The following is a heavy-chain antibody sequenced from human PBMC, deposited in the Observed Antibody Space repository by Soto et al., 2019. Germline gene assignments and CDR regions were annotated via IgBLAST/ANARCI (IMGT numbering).Heavy chain of an antibody. CDR2: ISAYNGNT. V-gene: IGHV1-18*04. CDR1: GYTFTSYG. D-gene: IGHD6-13*01. J-gene: IGHJ4*02. CDR3: ARVGIAAAGYYFDY. Sequence: ASVKVSCKASGYTFTSYGISWVRQAPGQGLEWMGWISAYNGNTHYAQKLQGRVTMSTDTSTSTAYMELSSLRSEDTAVYYCARVGIAAAGYYFDYWGQGTLVTVSS.